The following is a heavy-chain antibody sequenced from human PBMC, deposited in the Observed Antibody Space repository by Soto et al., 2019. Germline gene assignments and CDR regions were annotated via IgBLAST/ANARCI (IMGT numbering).Heavy chain of an antibody. J-gene: IGHJ3*02. CDR1: GYTFTSYG. V-gene: IGHV1-18*01. CDR3: ARDTPRGYSYGLTTRGAFDI. D-gene: IGHD5-18*01. Sequence: ASVKVSCKASGYTFTSYGISWVRQAPGEGLEWMGWISAYNGNTNYAQKLQGRVTMTTDTSTSTAYMELRSLRSDDTAVYYCARDTPRGYSYGLTTRGAFDIWGQGTMVTVS. CDR2: ISAYNGNT.